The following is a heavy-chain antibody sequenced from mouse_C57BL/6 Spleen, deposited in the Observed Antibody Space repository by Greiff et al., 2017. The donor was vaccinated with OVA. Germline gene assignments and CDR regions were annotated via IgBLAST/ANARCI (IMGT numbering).Heavy chain of an antibody. J-gene: IGHJ2*01. Sequence: QVHVKQSGPELVKPGASVKISCKASGYAFSSSWMNWVKQRPGKGLEWIGRIYPGDGDTNYNGKFKGKATLTADKSSSTAYMQLSSLTSEDSAVYFCASVYLGSSYYFDYWGQGTTLTVSS. V-gene: IGHV1-82*01. D-gene: IGHD1-1*01. CDR1: GYAFSSSW. CDR2: IYPGDGDT. CDR3: ASVYLGSSYYFDY.